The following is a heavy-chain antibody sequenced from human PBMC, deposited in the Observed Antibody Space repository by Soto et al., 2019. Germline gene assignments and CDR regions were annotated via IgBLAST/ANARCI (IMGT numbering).Heavy chain of an antibody. Sequence: ASVKVSCKASGYTFTNYGITWVRQAPGQGLEWMGWISANNGITNYTQRLQGRVTMTTDTSTSTAYMELSSLRSEDTAVYYCARDHGGVAATGYWGQGTLVTVSS. CDR3: ARDHGGVAATGY. V-gene: IGHV1-18*01. CDR2: ISANNGIT. J-gene: IGHJ4*02. CDR1: GYTFTNYG. D-gene: IGHD3-16*01.